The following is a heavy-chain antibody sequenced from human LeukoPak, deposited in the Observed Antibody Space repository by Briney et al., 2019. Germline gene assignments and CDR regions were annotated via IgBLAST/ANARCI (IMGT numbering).Heavy chain of an antibody. Sequence: SETLSLTCTVSGGSLSHYYWSWIRQPPGKGLGWIGYIYDTGSTKYNPSLKSRVTISVDTSKNQFSLMLSSVTAADTALYYCAGHGDHTYYYDNHGRGSFDYWGQGTLVTVSS. CDR1: GGSLSHYY. CDR3: AGHGDHTYYYDNHGRGSFDY. J-gene: IGHJ4*02. V-gene: IGHV4-59*08. D-gene: IGHD3-22*01. CDR2: IYDTGST.